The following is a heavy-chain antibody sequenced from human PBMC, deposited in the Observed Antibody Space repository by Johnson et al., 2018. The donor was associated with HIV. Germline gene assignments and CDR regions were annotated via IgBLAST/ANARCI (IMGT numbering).Heavy chain of an antibody. J-gene: IGHJ3*02. CDR3: AREGIFRIGAFDI. V-gene: IGHV3-7*05. D-gene: IGHD2-21*01. CDR1: GFTFSSYW. CDR2: IKQDGSEK. Sequence: VQLVESGGGLVQPGGSLRLSCAASGFTFSSYWMSWVRQAPGKGLEWVVNIKQDGSEKYYVDSVKGRFTISRDNAKNSLYLQMNSLRAEDTAVYYCAREGIFRIGAFDIWGQGTMVTVSS.